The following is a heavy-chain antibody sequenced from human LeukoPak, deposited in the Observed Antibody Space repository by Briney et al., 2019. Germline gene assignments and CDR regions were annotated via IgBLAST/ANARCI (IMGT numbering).Heavy chain of an antibody. D-gene: IGHD1-7*01. CDR1: GGTFSSYA. V-gene: IGHV1-69*05. CDR2: IIPIFGTA. CDR3: ARGGLVSGTTNWFDP. Sequence: SVTVSFTASGGTFSSYAISWVRQAPGQGLEWMGGIIPIFGTANYAQKFQGRVTITTDESTSTAYMELSSLRSEDTAVYYCARGGLVSGTTNWFDPWGQGTLVTVSS. J-gene: IGHJ5*02.